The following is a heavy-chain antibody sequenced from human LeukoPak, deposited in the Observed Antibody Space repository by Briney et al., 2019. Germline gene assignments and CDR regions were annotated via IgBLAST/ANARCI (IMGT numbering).Heavy chain of an antibody. D-gene: IGHD3-22*01. CDR2: ISSSSSYI. V-gene: IGHV3-21*03. J-gene: IGHJ4*02. CDR3: ARHGAWYHYYSSGYYPYYFDY. CDR1: GFTFSGDS. Sequence: PGGSLRLSCAAPGFTFSGDSMNWVRQAPGKGLEWVSSISSSSSYIYYADSVKGRFTISRDNAKNSLYLKMNSLRTEDTAVYSCARHGAWYHYYSSGYYPYYFDYWGQGTLVTVSS.